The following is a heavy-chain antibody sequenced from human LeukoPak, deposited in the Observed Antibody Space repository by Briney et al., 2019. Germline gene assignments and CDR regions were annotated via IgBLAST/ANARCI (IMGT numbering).Heavy chain of an antibody. Sequence: SETLSLTCAVYGGSFSGYYWSWIRQPPGKGLEWIGEINHSGSTNYNPSLKSRVTISVDTSKSQFSLKLSSVTAADTAVYYCARGTRIVGAKHWGQGTLVTVSS. CDR2: INHSGST. CDR1: GGSFSGYY. J-gene: IGHJ4*02. V-gene: IGHV4-34*01. D-gene: IGHD1-26*01. CDR3: ARGTRIVGAKH.